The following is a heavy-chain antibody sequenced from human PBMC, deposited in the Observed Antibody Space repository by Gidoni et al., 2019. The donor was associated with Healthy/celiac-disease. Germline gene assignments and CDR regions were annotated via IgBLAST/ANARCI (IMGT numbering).Heavy chain of an antibody. Sequence: QVQLVQSGAEVKKPGASGKVACKASGETFTSYDINWVRQATGQGLEWMGWMNPNSGNTGYAPKFQGRVTMTRNTSISTAYMELSSLRSEDTAVYYCARAPAAAGTWDPYNWFDPWGQGTLVTVSS. CDR3: ARAPAAAGTWDPYNWFDP. J-gene: IGHJ5*02. V-gene: IGHV1-8*01. CDR2: MNPNSGNT. CDR1: GETFTSYD. D-gene: IGHD6-13*01.